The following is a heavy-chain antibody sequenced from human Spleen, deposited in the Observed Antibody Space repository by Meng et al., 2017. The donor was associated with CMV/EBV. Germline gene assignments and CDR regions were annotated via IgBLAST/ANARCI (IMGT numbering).Heavy chain of an antibody. V-gene: IGHV1-46*01. CDR3: ARELCTSTSCYKAPGDY. Sequence: ASVKVSCKASGYTFTSYYIHWARQAPGQGLEWMGIINPSGGSTNYAQKFQGQVTMTRDTSTSTVYMELSSLRSEDTAVYFCARELCTSTSCYKAPGDYWGQGTLVTVSS. CDR2: INPSGGST. CDR1: GYTFTSYY. D-gene: IGHD2-2*02. J-gene: IGHJ4*02.